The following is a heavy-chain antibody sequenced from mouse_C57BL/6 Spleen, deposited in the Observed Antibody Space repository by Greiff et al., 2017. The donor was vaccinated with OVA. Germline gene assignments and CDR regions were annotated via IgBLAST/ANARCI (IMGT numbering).Heavy chain of an antibody. Sequence: VQLQQSGAELVKPGASVKISCKASGYAFSSYWMNWVKQRPGKGLEWIGQIYPGDGDTNYNGKFKGKATLNADKSSSTAYMQLSSLTSEDSAVYFCARTHYYGSSFYYFDYWGQGTTLTVSS. CDR2: IYPGDGDT. J-gene: IGHJ2*01. V-gene: IGHV1-80*01. D-gene: IGHD1-1*01. CDR3: ARTHYYGSSFYYFDY. CDR1: GYAFSSYW.